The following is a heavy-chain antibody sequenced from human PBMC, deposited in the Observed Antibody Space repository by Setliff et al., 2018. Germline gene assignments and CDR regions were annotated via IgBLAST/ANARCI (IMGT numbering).Heavy chain of an antibody. CDR1: GFSFSSYW. CDR2: INPDGTET. J-gene: IGHJ5*02. CDR3: ARDQAPLGIYWFDP. D-gene: IGHD5-12*01. V-gene: IGHV3-7*01. Sequence: PGGSLRLSCAASGFSFSSYWMNWARQVPGKGLEWVANINPDGTETAYVDSVKGRFTISKDNAKNSLYLQMNSLRVEDTAVYYCARDQAPLGIYWFDPWGQGTLVTVSS.